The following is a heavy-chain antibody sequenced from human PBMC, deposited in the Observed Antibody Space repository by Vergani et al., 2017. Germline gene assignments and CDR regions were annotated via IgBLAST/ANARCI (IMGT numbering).Heavy chain of an antibody. V-gene: IGHV3-21*01. Sequence: EVQLVESGGGLVKPGGSLRLSCAASGFTFSSYSMNWVRQAPGKGLEWVSSISSSSSYIYYADSVKGRFTISRDNAKTSLYLQMNSLRAEDTAVYYCASAILDFDYWGQGTLVTVSS. CDR2: ISSSSSYI. J-gene: IGHJ4*02. CDR3: ASAILDFDY. CDR1: GFTFSSYS. D-gene: IGHD2/OR15-2a*01.